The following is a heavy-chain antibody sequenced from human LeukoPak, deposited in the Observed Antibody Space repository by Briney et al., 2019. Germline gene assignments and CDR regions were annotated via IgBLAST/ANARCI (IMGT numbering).Heavy chain of an antibody. V-gene: IGHV4-59*08. Sequence: PETLSLTCSVSGGSISSFYWSWIRQPPGKGLEWIALIHDSGSTNYNPSLKSRVTLSLDTSKNRLSLKLSSVTAADTAVYYCAIGSYPCQYWGQGTLVTVSS. CDR2: IHDSGST. CDR3: AIGSYPCQY. J-gene: IGHJ4*02. D-gene: IGHD3-10*01. CDR1: GGSISSFY.